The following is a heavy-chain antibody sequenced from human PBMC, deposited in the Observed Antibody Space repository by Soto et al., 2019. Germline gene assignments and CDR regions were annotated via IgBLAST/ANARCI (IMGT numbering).Heavy chain of an antibody. J-gene: IGHJ4*02. V-gene: IGHV3-74*01. CDR2: IKSDGSYT. CDR1: GFTFNTYW. Sequence: EVQLVESGGGLVQPGGSLRLSCAASGFTFNTYWMQWVRQAPGKGLVWVSRIKSDGSYTNYVDSVKGRFTISRDNAKNMLFLQMNSLGAEDTAVYYCATGGSGYFTYWGQGTLVTVSS. D-gene: IGHD3-22*01. CDR3: ATGGSGYFTY.